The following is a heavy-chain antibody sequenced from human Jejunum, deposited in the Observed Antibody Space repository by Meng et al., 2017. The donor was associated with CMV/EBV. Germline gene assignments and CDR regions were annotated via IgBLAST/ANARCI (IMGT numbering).Heavy chain of an antibody. CDR1: GGSISRSD. CDR3: ARDTFDRRNGMDV. CDR2: MYYSGRT. Sequence: GSGGSISRSDWSWIRQPPGKGLEWIGYMYYSGRTRYNPSLQSRVTISLDTSKTQFSLRLTSVSAADTAVYYCARDTFDRRNGMDVWGQGTTVTVSS. J-gene: IGHJ6*02. V-gene: IGHV4-59*01.